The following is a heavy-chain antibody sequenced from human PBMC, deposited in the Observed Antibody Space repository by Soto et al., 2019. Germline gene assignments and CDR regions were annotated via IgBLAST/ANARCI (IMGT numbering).Heavy chain of an antibody. V-gene: IGHV3-23*01. CDR1: GFTFSSYA. J-gene: IGHJ4*02. Sequence: LRLSCSASGFTFSSYAMSWVRQAPGKGLEWVSAISDSGTTTHYADSVKGRFTISRDNSKNTLYVQMNSLRAEDTAIYYCAKGNWNYRFDYWGRGTLVTVSS. CDR2: ISDSGTTT. D-gene: IGHD1-7*01. CDR3: AKGNWNYRFDY.